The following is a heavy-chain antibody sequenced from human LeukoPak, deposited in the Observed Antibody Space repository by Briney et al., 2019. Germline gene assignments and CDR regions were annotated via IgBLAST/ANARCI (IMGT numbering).Heavy chain of an antibody. J-gene: IGHJ4*02. CDR3: ARGPFYILTGYYIDY. V-gene: IGHV1-8*01. CDR2: MNPNSGNT. Sequence: ASVKVSCKASVYTFTSYDINWVRQATGQGLEWTGWMNPNSGNTGYAQKFQGRVTMTRNTSISTAYMELSSLRSEDTAVYYCARGPFYILTGYYIDYWGQGTLVTVSS. CDR1: VYTFTSYD. D-gene: IGHD3-9*01.